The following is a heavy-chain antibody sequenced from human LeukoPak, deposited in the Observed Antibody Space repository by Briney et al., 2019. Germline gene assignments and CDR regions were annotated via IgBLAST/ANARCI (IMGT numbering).Heavy chain of an antibody. CDR2: IRYDGSNK. CDR1: GFTFSSYG. Sequence: GGSLRLSCAASGFTFSSYGMHWVRQAPGKGLEWVAFIRYDGSNKYYADSVKGRFTISRDNSKNTLYLQMNSLRAEDTAVYYCARDSGGSPIHDAFDIWGQGTMVTVSS. J-gene: IGHJ3*02. D-gene: IGHD4-23*01. V-gene: IGHV3-30*02. CDR3: ARDSGGSPIHDAFDI.